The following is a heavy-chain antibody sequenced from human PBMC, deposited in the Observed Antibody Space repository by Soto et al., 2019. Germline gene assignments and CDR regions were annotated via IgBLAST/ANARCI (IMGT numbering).Heavy chain of an antibody. Sequence: SEPLSLICTVSGLSISSGGYYWSWIRPPPGKRPVWLGYIYYSGGTSYNPSLKSRVTISVDTSTNQFSLKLSSVTASDTAVTYCARDEVAARCDFGFDVRGR. CDR1: GLSISSGGYY. J-gene: IGHJ2*01. V-gene: IGHV4-31*03. CDR2: IYYSGGT. D-gene: IGHD3-9*01. CDR3: ARDEVAARCDFGFDV.